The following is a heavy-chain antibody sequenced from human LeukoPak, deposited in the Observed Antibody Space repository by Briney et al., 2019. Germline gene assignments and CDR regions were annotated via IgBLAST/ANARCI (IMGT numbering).Heavy chain of an antibody. V-gene: IGHV1-18*01. D-gene: IGHD5-24*01. Sequence: ASVKVSCKASGYTFTSYGISWVRQAPGQGLEWMGRISAYNGNTNYAQKLQGRVTMTTDTSTSTAYMELRSLRSDDTAVYYCARDRTIQDYFDYWGQGTLVTVSS. CDR1: GYTFTSYG. CDR3: ARDRTIQDYFDY. CDR2: ISAYNGNT. J-gene: IGHJ4*02.